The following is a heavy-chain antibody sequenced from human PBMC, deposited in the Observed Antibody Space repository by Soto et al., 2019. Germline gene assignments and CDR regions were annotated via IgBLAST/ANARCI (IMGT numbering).Heavy chain of an antibody. J-gene: IGHJ5*02. Sequence: GGSLRLSCAASGFTFSSYAMHWVRQAPGKGLEWVAVISYDGSNKYYADSVKGRFTISRDNSKNTLYLQMNSLRAEDTAVYYCARDGAGYHRGWFDPWGQGTLGTV. CDR2: ISYDGSNK. V-gene: IGHV3-30-3*01. CDR1: GFTFSSYA. D-gene: IGHD5-18*01. CDR3: ARDGAGYHRGWFDP.